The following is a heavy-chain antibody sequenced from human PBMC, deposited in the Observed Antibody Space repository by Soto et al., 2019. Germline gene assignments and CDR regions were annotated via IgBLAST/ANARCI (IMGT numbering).Heavy chain of an antibody. V-gene: IGHV1-46*01. J-gene: IGHJ3*02. CDR2: INPSGGST. D-gene: IGHD1-26*01. CDR3: ANSRSGSYYAFDI. Sequence: QVQLVQSGAEVKKPGASVKVSCKASGYTFTSYYMHWVRQAPGQGLEWMGIINPSGGSTSYAQKFQGRVTMNRDTSTSTDYMELSSLRSEETAVYYCANSRSGSYYAFDIWGQGTMVTVSS. CDR1: GYTFTSYY.